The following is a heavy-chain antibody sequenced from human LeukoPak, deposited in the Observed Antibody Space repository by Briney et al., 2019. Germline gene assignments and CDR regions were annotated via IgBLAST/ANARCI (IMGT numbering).Heavy chain of an antibody. J-gene: IGHJ4*02. V-gene: IGHV3-33*06. D-gene: IGHD3-22*01. CDR3: AKEPYDSSGYYFFSTDY. CDR1: GFTFSSYG. Sequence: GGSLRLSCAASGFTFSSYGMHWVRQAPGKGLEGVAVIWYDGSNKYYADSVKGRFTISRDNSKNTLNLQMNSLRAEHTAVYYCAKEPYDSSGYYFFSTDYRGQGTLVTVSS. CDR2: IWYDGSNK.